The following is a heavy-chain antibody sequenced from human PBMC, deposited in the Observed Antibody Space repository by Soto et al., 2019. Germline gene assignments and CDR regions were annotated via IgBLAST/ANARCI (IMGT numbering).Heavy chain of an antibody. V-gene: IGHV1-69*12. CDR1: GGTFSSYA. CDR3: ARRKVATIVDDYYYGMDV. J-gene: IGHJ6*02. CDR2: IIPIFGTA. D-gene: IGHD5-12*01. Sequence: QVQLVQSGAEVKKPGSSVKVSCKASGGTFSSYAISWVRQAPGQGLEWMGGIIPIFGTANYAQKFQGRVTITADESTSTAYMELSSLRSEDTAVYYCARRKVATIVDDYYYGMDVWGQGPTVTVSS.